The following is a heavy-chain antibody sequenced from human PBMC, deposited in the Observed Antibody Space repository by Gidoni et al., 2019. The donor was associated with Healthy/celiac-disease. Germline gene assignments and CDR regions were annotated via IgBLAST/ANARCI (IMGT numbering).Heavy chain of an antibody. CDR2: ISGSGGST. CDR3: AKDRAGPYYFDY. J-gene: IGHJ4*02. D-gene: IGHD3-10*01. CDR1: GFPFSSYT. V-gene: IGHV3-23*01. Sequence: EVQLLESGGGLVQPGGSLRLSCAASGFPFSSYTMSWVRQAPGKGLEWVSVISGSGGSTYYADSVKVRFTISRDNSKNTLYLQMTSLRAEDTAVYYCAKDRAGPYYFDYWGQGTLVTVSS.